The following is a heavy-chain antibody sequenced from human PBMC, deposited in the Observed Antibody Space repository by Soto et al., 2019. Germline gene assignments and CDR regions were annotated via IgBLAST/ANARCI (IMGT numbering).Heavy chain of an antibody. J-gene: IGHJ6*02. Sequence: KASETLSLTCTVSGGSISSGDYYWSWIRQPPGKGLEWIGYIYYSGSTYYNPSLKSRVTISADTSKNQFSLKLSSVTAADTAVYYCARRVVVVPAGNYYYYGMDVWGQGTTVTVS. D-gene: IGHD2-2*01. CDR3: ARRVVVVPAGNYYYYGMDV. V-gene: IGHV4-30-4*01. CDR2: IYYSGST. CDR1: GGSISSGDYY.